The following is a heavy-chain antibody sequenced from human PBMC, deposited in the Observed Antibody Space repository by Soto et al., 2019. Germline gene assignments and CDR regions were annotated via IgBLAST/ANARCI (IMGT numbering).Heavy chain of an antibody. CDR2: IWYDGSNK. J-gene: IGHJ4*02. D-gene: IGHD3-9*01. Sequence: QVQLVESGGGVVQPGRSLRLSCAASGFTFSSYGMHWVRQAPGKGLEWVAGIWYDGSNKYYADSVKGRFTISRDNSKNTLYRQMYSLSAEDTAVYYFAIDWGCSRSYFDGWGEGTLVCVSS. V-gene: IGHV3-33*01. CDR3: AIDWGCSRSYFDG. CDR1: GFTFSSYG.